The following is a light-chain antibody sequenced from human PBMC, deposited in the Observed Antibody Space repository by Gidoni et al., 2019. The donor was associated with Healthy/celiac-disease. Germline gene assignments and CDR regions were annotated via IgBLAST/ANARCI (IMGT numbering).Light chain of an antibody. Sequence: DIQLTQSPSFLSASVEVRVTITCRASQGISSYLAWYQQKPGKAPKLLIYAASTLQSGVPSRISGSGSGTEFTLTISSLQPEDFATYYCQQLNSYPRTFGPGTKVDIK. V-gene: IGKV1-9*01. CDR3: QQLNSYPRT. CDR2: AAS. CDR1: QGISSY. J-gene: IGKJ3*01.